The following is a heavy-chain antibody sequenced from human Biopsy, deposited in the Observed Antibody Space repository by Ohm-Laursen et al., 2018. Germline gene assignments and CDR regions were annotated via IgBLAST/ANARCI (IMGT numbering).Heavy chain of an antibody. J-gene: IGHJ4*02. CDR1: GGSFSGYY. CDR2: INHSGST. V-gene: IGHV4-34*01. CDR3: ARGRLRAVARFDY. Sequence: SETLSLTCAVYGGSFSGYYWSWIRQPPGKGLEWIGEINHSGSTNYNPSLKSRVTISVDTSKNQFSLKLSSVTAADTAVYYCARGRLRAVARFDYWGQRTLVTVSS. D-gene: IGHD6-19*01.